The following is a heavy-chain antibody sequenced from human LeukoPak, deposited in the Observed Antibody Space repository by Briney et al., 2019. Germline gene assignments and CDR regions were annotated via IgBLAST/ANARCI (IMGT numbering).Heavy chain of an antibody. D-gene: IGHD2-2*02. J-gene: IGHJ3*02. Sequence: SETLSLTCTVSGVSISSYYWNWIRQPAGKGLEWIGRIYTSGSTNYNPSLKSRVTISVDTSKNQFSLKLSSVTAADTAVYYCARVRSEVVPAAIEAFDIWGQGTMVTVSP. CDR2: IYTSGST. CDR3: ARVRSEVVPAAIEAFDI. CDR1: GVSISSYY. V-gene: IGHV4-4*07.